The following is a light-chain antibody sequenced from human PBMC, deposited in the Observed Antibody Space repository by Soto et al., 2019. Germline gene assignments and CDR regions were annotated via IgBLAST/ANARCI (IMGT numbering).Light chain of an antibody. CDR3: QQRNVGPPIT. Sequence: EVVLTQSPATLSLSPGERATLSCRASQSIRTSLAWYQQKPVQAPRLVIFDASNRANGVPARFGGSGSGTDFTLTINSLEPEDFAVYYCQQRNVGPPITFGQGTRLEIK. CDR1: QSIRTS. J-gene: IGKJ5*01. V-gene: IGKV3-11*01. CDR2: DAS.